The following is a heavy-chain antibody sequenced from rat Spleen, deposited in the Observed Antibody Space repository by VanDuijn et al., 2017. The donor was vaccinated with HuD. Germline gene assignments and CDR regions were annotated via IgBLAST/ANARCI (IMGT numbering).Heavy chain of an antibody. CDR3: TTGGGGYPY. V-gene: IGHV5-20*01. CDR2: ISYDGGST. D-gene: IGHD1-11*01. J-gene: IGHJ2*01. CDR1: GFTFSNYG. Sequence: EVQLVESGGGLVQPGRSMKLSCAASGFTFSNYGMAWVRQAPKKGLEWVAYISYDGGSTYYRDSVKGRFTISRDNAKSTLYLQMDSLRSEDTATYYCTTGGGGYPYWGQGVMVTVSS.